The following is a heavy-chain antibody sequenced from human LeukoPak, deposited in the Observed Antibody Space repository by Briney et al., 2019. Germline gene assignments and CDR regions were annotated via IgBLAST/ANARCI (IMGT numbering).Heavy chain of an antibody. CDR3: ARDRRVSDVDDAFDI. Sequence: ASVKVSCKASGYTFTGYYMHWVRQAPGQGLEWMGWTNPNSGGTNYAQKFQGRVTMTRDTSISTAYMELSRLRSDDTAVYYCARDRRVSDVDDAFDIWGQGTMVTVSS. V-gene: IGHV1-2*02. J-gene: IGHJ3*02. CDR2: TNPNSGGT. CDR1: GYTFTGYY. D-gene: IGHD3-10*01.